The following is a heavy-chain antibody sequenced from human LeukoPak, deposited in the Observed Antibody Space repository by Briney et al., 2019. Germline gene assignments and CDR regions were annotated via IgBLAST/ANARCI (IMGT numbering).Heavy chain of an antibody. J-gene: IGHJ5*02. Sequence: SQTLSLTCTVPGGSISSGGYYWSWIRQHPGKGLEWIGYIYYSGSTYYNPSLKSRVTISVDTSKNQFSLKLSSVTAADTAVYYCAGLYYDFWSGYLGGNWFDPWGQGTLVTVSS. CDR2: IYYSGST. CDR1: GGSISSGGYY. CDR3: AGLYYDFWSGYLGGNWFDP. V-gene: IGHV4-31*03. D-gene: IGHD3-3*01.